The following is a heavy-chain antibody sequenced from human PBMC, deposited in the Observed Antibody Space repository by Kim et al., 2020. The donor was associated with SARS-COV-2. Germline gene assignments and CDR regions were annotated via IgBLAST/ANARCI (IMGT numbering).Heavy chain of an antibody. CDR3: ARWEVSSSWPYYFDY. D-gene: IGHD6-13*01. Sequence: QGFTGRFVFSLDTSVSTAYLQISSLKAEDTAVYYCARWEVSSSWPYYFDYWGQGTLVTVSS. J-gene: IGHJ4*02. V-gene: IGHV7-4-1*02.